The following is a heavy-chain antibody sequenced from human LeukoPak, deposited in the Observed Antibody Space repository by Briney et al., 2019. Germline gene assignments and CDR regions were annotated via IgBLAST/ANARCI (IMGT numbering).Heavy chain of an antibody. CDR3: ARGLRYCSSTSCKYWYFDL. CDR2: IKQDGSEK. CDR1: GFTFSSYW. Sequence: GGSLRLSCAASGFTFSSYWMGWVRQAPGKALECVAIIKQDGSEKYYVDSVKGRFTISRDNAKNSLYLQMYSLRAEDTAVYYCARGLRYCSSTSCKYWYFDLWGRGTLVTVCS. J-gene: IGHJ2*01. V-gene: IGHV3-7*05. D-gene: IGHD2-2*01.